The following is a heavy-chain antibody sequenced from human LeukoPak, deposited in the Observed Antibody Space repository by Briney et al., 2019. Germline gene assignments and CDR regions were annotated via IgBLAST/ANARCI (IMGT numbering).Heavy chain of an antibody. CDR3: ARDRAGAQAWVEFDP. D-gene: IGHD3-10*01. Sequence: GGSLRLSCAASGFSVTNNYMSWVRQAPGRGLEWVSLIYADGTTHYADSVKGRFTISKDTSQNTVYLQMNSLRAEDTAMYYCARDRAGAQAWVEFDPWGQGTLVTVSS. CDR1: GFSVTNNY. V-gene: IGHV3-66*02. J-gene: IGHJ5*02. CDR2: IYADGTT.